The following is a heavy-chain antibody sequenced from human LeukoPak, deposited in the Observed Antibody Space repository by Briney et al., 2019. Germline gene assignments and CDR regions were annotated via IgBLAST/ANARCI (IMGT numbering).Heavy chain of an antibody. Sequence: PSETLSLTCTVSGGSISSYYWSWIRQPAGKGLEWIGRIYTSGSTNYNPSLKSRVTMSVDTSKNQFSLKLSSVTAADTAVYYCAREPTSGIAVAGTLDYWGQGTLVTVSS. CDR2: IYTSGST. CDR3: AREPTSGIAVAGTLDY. V-gene: IGHV4-4*07. J-gene: IGHJ4*02. CDR1: GGSISSYY. D-gene: IGHD6-19*01.